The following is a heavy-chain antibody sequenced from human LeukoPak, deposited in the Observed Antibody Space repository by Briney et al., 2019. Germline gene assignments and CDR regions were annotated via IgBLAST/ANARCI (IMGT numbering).Heavy chain of an antibody. V-gene: IGHV3-53*01. Sequence: GGSLRLSCAASGFTVSSNYMTWVRQAPGKGLEWVSVIYSGGTTYYADSVKGRFTIYRDNSKNTLYLQMSSLRVEDTAVYYCARDYTFGSGSYDYWGQGTLVTVSS. CDR3: ARDYTFGSGSYDY. CDR1: GFTVSSNY. CDR2: IYSGGTT. D-gene: IGHD3-10*01. J-gene: IGHJ4*02.